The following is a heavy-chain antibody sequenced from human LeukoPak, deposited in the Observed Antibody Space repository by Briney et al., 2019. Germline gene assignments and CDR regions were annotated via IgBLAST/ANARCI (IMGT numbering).Heavy chain of an antibody. CDR3: ARDPLLEWSRSKLDY. CDR1: GGSISSSSYY. J-gene: IGHJ4*02. D-gene: IGHD3-3*01. Sequence: PSETLSLTCTVSGGSISSSSYYWGWIRQPPGKGLEWIGSIYYSGSTYYNPSLKSRVTISVDTSKNQFFLKLSSVTAADTAVYYCARDPLLEWSRSKLDYWGQGTLVTVSS. V-gene: IGHV4-39*02. CDR2: IYYSGST.